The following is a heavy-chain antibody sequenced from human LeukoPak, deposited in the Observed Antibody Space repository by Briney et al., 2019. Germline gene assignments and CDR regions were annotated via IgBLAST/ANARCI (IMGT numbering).Heavy chain of an antibody. V-gene: IGHV3-66*01. D-gene: IGHD5-18*01. J-gene: IGHJ4*02. CDR2: VYMGGTT. Sequence: PGGSLRLSCAASGFTVSTNYMNWVRQAPGKGLEWVSVVYMGGTTYYADSVKGRFTISRDSTKNTIYLQMNNLRAEDTAVYYCARGLLRDAYTYTYSFDYWGQGALVTVSS. CDR3: ARGLLRDAYTYTYSFDY. CDR1: GFTVSTNY.